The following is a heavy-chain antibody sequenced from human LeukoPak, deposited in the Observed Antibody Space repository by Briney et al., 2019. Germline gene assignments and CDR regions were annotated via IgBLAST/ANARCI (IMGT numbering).Heavy chain of an antibody. J-gene: IGHJ4*02. CDR2: INDGNGDT. CDR1: GYTLTKYV. D-gene: IGHD2-21*02. CDR3: ARDDCGGTCYPGGY. Sequence: ASVTDSCQASGYTLTKYVVHWVRQAPGQRPEWMGWINDGNGDTKYSQNIQDRDTITRDTSAKSAYIELSGLTSEDTALYYCARDDCGGTCYPGGYWGQGTLVTVSS. V-gene: IGHV1-3*01.